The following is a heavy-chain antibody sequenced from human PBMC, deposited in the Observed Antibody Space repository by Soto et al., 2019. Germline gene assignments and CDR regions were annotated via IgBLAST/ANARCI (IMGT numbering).Heavy chain of an antibody. CDR3: VKEGYYYMDV. Sequence: GGSLRLSCAASGFSVGSHYMNWVRQAPGKGLEWVSLIQTGGTTFYADSVKGRFTVSSDISKNTLSLQMDSLRAEDSAVYFCVKEGYYYMDVWGKGTTVTVSS. CDR1: GFSVGSHY. V-gene: IGHV3-66*01. CDR2: IQTGGTT. J-gene: IGHJ6*03. D-gene: IGHD3-22*01.